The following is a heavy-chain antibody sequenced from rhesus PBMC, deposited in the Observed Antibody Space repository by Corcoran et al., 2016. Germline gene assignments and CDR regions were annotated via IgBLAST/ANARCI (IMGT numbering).Heavy chain of an antibody. Sequence: QVQLQESGPGLVKPSETLSLTCAVSGYSISSGYGWSWIRQPPGKELEWIGYIGGSSGSTNYNPPLKGRVTISKDTSKNQFSLKLSSVTAADTAVYYCARGHNWNYGAFDFWGQGLRVTVSS. J-gene: IGHJ3*01. CDR1: GYSISSGYG. V-gene: IGHV4-127*01. CDR2: IGGSSGST. D-gene: IGHD1-26*01. CDR3: ARGHNWNYGAFDF.